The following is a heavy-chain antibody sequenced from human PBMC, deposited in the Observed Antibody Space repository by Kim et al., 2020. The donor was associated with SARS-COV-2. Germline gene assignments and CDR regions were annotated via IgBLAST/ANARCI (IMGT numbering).Heavy chain of an antibody. D-gene: IGHD5-12*01. V-gene: IGHV4-39*01. CDR2: IYYSGST. CDR3: ARQGDIVATIGDFDY. J-gene: IGHJ4*02. Sequence: SETLSLTCTVSGGSISSSSYYWGWIRQPPGKGLEWIGSIYYSGSTYYNPSLKSRVTISVDTSKNQFSLKLSSVTAADTAVYYCARQGDIVATIGDFDYWGQGTLVTVSS. CDR1: GGSISSSSYY.